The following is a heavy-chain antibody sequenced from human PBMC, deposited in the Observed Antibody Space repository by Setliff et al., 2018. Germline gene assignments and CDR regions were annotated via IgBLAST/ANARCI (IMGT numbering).Heavy chain of an antibody. CDR3: AREVGTSTSSDAFDV. CDR2: IYHSGSA. CDR1: GDPISSGDYF. Sequence: PSETLSLTCTVSGDPISSGDYFWSWIRQPPGKGLEWIAYIYHSGSAYYNPSLKSRVTMSVDTSKNQFSLHLTSVTAADTAVYYCAREVGTSTSSDAFDVWGQGMMVT. D-gene: IGHD1-26*01. J-gene: IGHJ3*01. V-gene: IGHV4-30-4*08.